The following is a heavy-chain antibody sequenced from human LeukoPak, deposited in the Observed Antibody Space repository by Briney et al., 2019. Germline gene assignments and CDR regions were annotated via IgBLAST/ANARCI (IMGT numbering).Heavy chain of an antibody. CDR1: SGSISSGGYY. CDR2: IYHSGST. J-gene: IGHJ4*02. V-gene: IGHV4-39*07. CDR3: ASHAMGGSGSYFGY. Sequence: SETLSLTCTVSSGSISSGGYYWSWIRQHPGKGLEWIGSIYHSGSTYYNPSLKSRVTISVDTSKNQFSLKLSSVTAADTAVYYCASHAMGGSGSYFGYWGQGTLVTVSS. D-gene: IGHD3-10*01.